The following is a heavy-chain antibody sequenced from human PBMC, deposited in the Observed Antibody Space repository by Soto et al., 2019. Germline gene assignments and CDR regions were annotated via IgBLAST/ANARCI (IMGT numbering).Heavy chain of an antibody. D-gene: IGHD3-22*01. V-gene: IGHV3-30*18. CDR2: ISYDGSNK. CDR1: GFTFSSYG. Sequence: GGSLRLSXAASGFTFSSYGMHWVRQAPGKGLEWVAVISYDGSNKYYADSVKGRFTISRDNSKNTLYLQMNSLRAEDTAVYYCAKDPVPLGGGYYPNWFDPWGQGTLVTVSS. J-gene: IGHJ5*02. CDR3: AKDPVPLGGGYYPNWFDP.